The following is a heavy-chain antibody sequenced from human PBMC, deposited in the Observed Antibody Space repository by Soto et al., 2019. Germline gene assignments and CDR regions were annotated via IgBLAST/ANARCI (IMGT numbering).Heavy chain of an antibody. V-gene: IGHV3-11*01. Sequence: GGSLRLSCAASGFTFSDYYMSWIRQAPGKGLEWVSYISSRSSTIFYADSVKGRFTISRDNVKNSLYLQMKSLRAEDTAVYYSAFGTNGAFFVYWGQGTLVTVSS. CDR1: GFTFSDYY. J-gene: IGHJ4*02. CDR2: ISSRSSTI. D-gene: IGHD2-8*01. CDR3: AFGTNGAFFVY.